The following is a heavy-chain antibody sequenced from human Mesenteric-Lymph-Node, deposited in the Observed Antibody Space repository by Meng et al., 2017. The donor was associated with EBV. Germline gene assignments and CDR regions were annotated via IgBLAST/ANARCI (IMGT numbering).Heavy chain of an antibody. CDR3: ATGWGKANY. Sequence: QVQLKRGGAGLLNPSETRSLPCDVYGDSFSAYSWRWIRQPPGRGLEWIGDVIHSGNTSYSPSLKSRVTISVDTSKRQFSLKLRSMTAADTAVYYCATGWGKANYWGQGTLVTVSS. J-gene: IGHJ4*02. CDR2: VIHSGNT. V-gene: IGHV4-34*12. CDR1: GDSFSAYS. D-gene: IGHD3-16*01.